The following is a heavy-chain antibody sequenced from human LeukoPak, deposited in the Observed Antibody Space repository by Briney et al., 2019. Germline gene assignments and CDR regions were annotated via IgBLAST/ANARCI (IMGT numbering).Heavy chain of an antibody. D-gene: IGHD3-22*01. CDR3: ARGGDYYDSSGYFDY. CDR1: GASISSGGYY. Sequence: SETLSLTCTVSGASISSGGYYWSWIRQPPGKGLEWIGYIYYSGSTNYNPSLKSRVTISVNTSKNQFSLKLSSVTAADTAVYYCARGGDYYDSSGYFDYWGQGTLVTVSS. CDR2: IYYSGST. J-gene: IGHJ4*02. V-gene: IGHV4-61*08.